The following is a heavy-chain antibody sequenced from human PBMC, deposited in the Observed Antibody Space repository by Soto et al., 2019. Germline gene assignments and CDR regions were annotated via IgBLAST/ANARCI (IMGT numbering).Heavy chain of an antibody. CDR2: ILPIFGTA. CDR1: GGTFSTSS. CDR3: ARGXXXGXNSDAFDI. Sequence: QVQLVQSGAEVKKPGSSVKVSCKASGGTFSTSSINWLRQAPGQRPEWMGNILPIFGTADYAQKFQDRVXXXXXXSTDTAYMELRSXFSXXTAVYYCARGXXXGXNSDAFDIWGQGTVATVSS. V-gene: IGHV1-69*15. J-gene: IGHJ3*02. D-gene: IGHD2-15*01.